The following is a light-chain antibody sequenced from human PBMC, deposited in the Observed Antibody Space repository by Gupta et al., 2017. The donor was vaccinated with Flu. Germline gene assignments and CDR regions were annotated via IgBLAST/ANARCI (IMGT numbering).Light chain of an antibody. CDR3: SSYAGSYTFGV. J-gene: IGLJ3*02. Sequence: QSALTQPRPVSGSPGPSVTISCTGTSSVVGGYNYVSWYQQHPGKAPKLMIYDVSKRPSGVPDRFSGSKSGNTASLTISGLQAEDEADYYCSSYAGSYTFGVFGGGTKLTVL. CDR2: DVS. CDR1: SSVVGGYNY. V-gene: IGLV2-11*01.